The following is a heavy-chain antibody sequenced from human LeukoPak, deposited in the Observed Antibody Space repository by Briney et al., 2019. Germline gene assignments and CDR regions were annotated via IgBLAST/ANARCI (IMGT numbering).Heavy chain of an antibody. D-gene: IGHD4-23*01. CDR2: IKQDGSKK. Sequence: AGGSLRLSCVASGFPFSSYWMTWVRQAPGKGLEWVANIKQDGSKKSYVDSVKGRFIISRDNAKNSLYLQMSSLRAEDTAVYYCAREGTYGNYRASGDYWGQGALVTVSS. V-gene: IGHV3-7*03. CDR1: GFPFSSYW. CDR3: AREGTYGNYRASGDY. J-gene: IGHJ4*02.